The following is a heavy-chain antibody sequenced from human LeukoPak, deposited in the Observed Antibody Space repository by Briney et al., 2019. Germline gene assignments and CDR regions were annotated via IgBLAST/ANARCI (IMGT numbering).Heavy chain of an antibody. CDR3: ARRTTITANGAFDI. J-gene: IGHJ3*02. Sequence: PSETLSLTCTVSGGSISSSSYYWSWIRQPPGKGLEWIGYIYYSGSTNYNPSLKSRVTISLDTSKNHFSLKLSSVTAADTGVYYCARRTTITANGAFDIWGQGTMVTVSS. V-gene: IGHV4-61*03. CDR1: GGSISSSSYY. D-gene: IGHD5-18*01. CDR2: IYYSGST.